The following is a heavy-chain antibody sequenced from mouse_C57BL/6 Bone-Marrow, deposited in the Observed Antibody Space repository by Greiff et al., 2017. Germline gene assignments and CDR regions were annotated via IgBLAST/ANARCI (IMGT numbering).Heavy chain of an antibody. CDR3: ARRVYDDCDGLMDY. D-gene: IGHD2-4*01. J-gene: IGHJ4*01. Sequence: EVLLVESGGDLVKPGASLKLSCAASGFTFSSYGMSWVRQTPDKRLEWVATISSGGSYTYYPDSVKGRFTLSRDNATNTLYLQMSSLKSEDTAVDYCARRVYDDCDGLMDYWGQGTSVTVSA. V-gene: IGHV5-6*01. CDR2: ISSGGSYT. CDR1: GFTFSSYG.